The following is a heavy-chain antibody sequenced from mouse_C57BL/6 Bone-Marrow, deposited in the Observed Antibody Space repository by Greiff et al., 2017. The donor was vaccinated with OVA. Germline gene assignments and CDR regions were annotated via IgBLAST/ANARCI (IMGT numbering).Heavy chain of an antibody. CDR1: GYTFTSYW. J-gene: IGHJ4*01. CDR3: TRGDYGSSYVEGMDY. D-gene: IGHD1-1*01. CDR2: IYPGNSDT. Sequence: EVQLQQSGTVLARPGASVKMSCKTSGYTFTSYWMHWVKQRPGQGLEWIGAIYPGNSDTSYNQKFKGKAKLTAVTSASTAYMELSSLTNEDSAVYYCTRGDYGSSYVEGMDYWGQGTSVTVSS. V-gene: IGHV1-5*01.